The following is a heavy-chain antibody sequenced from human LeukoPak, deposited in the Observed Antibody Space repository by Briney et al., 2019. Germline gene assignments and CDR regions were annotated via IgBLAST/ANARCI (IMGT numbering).Heavy chain of an antibody. CDR2: ISAYNGNT. CDR3: ARAMQWLGRSWFDP. D-gene: IGHD6-19*01. J-gene: IGHJ5*02. Sequence: GESLKISCKGSGYSFTSYGISWVRQAPGQGLEWMGWISAYNGNTNYAQKLQGRVTMTTDTSTSTAYMELRSLRSDDTAVYYCARAMQWLGRSWFDPWGQGTLVTVSS. CDR1: GYSFTSYG. V-gene: IGHV1-18*01.